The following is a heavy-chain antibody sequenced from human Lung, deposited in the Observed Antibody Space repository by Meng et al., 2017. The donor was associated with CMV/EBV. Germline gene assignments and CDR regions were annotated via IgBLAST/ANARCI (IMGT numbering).Heavy chain of an antibody. CDR1: GFTFSRYR. V-gene: IGHV3-74*01. CDR3: ARERFDYGDYGLYY. Sequence: GGSLRLSCAASGFTFSRYRMHWARQAPGKGLVWVSRINNDESRKTYADSVKGRFTISRDSAKNTLYLQMNSLRAEDTAVYYCARERFDYGDYGLYYWGQGXLVTVSS. CDR2: INNDESRK. D-gene: IGHD4-17*01. J-gene: IGHJ4*02.